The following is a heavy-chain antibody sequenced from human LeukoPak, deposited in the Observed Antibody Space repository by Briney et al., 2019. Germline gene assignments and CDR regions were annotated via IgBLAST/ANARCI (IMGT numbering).Heavy chain of an antibody. CDR2: ISGSGGST. CDR3: AKDSGSYGVDY. Sequence: GGSLRLSCAASGFTFSSYVMSWVRQAPGKGLEWVSTISGSGGSTYYADSVKGRFTISRDNSKNTLYLQMNSLRAEDTAVYYCAKDSGSYGVDYWGQGTLVTVSS. V-gene: IGHV3-23*01. J-gene: IGHJ4*02. CDR1: GFTFSSYV. D-gene: IGHD1-26*01.